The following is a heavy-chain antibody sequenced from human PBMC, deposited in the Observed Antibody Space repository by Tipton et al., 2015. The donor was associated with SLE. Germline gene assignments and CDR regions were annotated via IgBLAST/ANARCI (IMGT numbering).Heavy chain of an antibody. D-gene: IGHD1-1*01. CDR1: GFTFSSYW. CDR3: VRATTGTRMDV. CDR2: TNSDGSST. Sequence: SLRLSCAASGFTFSSYWMHWVRQAPGKGLVWVSRTNSDGSSTIYADSVKGRFTISTDNAKNTLYLQMSSLRAEDMAVYYCVRATTGTRMDVWGQGTTVTVSS. V-gene: IGHV3-74*01. J-gene: IGHJ6*02.